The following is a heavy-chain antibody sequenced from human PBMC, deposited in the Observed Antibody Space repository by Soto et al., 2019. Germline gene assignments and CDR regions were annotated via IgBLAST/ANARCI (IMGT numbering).Heavy chain of an antibody. CDR2: IYHSGST. J-gene: IGHJ4*02. CDR3: TRGQVVAAQH. CDR1: VGSISRGGYS. V-gene: IGHV4-30-2*01. D-gene: IGHD2-15*01. Sequence: QLQLQESGSGLVKPSQTLSLTCAGSVGSISRGGYSWSWIRQPPGKGLECMGYIYHSGSTYYNPSLKSRVTVSVDRSKNQFSLTLSSVTAADTAVYYCTRGQVVAAQHWGQGTLVTVAS.